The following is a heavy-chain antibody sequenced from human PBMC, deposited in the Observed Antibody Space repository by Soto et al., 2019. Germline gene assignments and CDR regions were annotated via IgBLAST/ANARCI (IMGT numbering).Heavy chain of an antibody. CDR1: GYTFTSYG. J-gene: IGHJ4*02. CDR3: ARNFNYYDSSGSGY. V-gene: IGHV1-18*01. Sequence: ASVKVSCKASGYTFTSYGISWVRQAPGQGLEWMGWISAYNGNTNYAQKLQGRVTMTTDTSTSTAYMELRSLRPDDTAVYYCARNFNYYDSSGSGYWGQGTLVTVSS. D-gene: IGHD3-22*01. CDR2: ISAYNGNT.